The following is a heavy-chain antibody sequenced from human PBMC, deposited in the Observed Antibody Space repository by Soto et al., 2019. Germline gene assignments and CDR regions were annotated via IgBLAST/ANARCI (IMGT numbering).Heavy chain of an antibody. D-gene: IGHD1-1*01. Sequence: GGSLRLSCAASGLTFSSYWMSWVRQAPGKGLEWVANIKQDGSEKYYVDSVKGRFTISRDNAKNSLYLQMNSLRAEDTAVYYCAAGENDFSSPKEYWGQGTLVTVSS. J-gene: IGHJ4*02. CDR3: AAGENDFSSPKEY. V-gene: IGHV3-7*01. CDR1: GLTFSSYW. CDR2: IKQDGSEK.